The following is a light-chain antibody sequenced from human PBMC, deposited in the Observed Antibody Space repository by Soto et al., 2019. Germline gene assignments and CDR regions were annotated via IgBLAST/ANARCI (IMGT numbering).Light chain of an antibody. CDR3: QQYGGSALYT. V-gene: IGKV3-20*01. CDR2: GAS. Sequence: EIVLTQSPGTLSLSPGERATLSCRASQSVSSSYSAWYQQKPGQAPRLLIYGASSRATGIPDRFSGSGSGTDFTLTISSLEPEDFAVYYCQQYGGSALYTFGQGTKLEIK. J-gene: IGKJ2*01. CDR1: QSVSSSY.